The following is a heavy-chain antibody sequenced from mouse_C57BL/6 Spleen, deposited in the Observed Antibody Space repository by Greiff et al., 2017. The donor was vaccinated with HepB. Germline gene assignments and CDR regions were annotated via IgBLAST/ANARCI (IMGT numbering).Heavy chain of an antibody. J-gene: IGHJ3*01. CDR2: IYPGNSDT. D-gene: IGHD2-4*01. CDR3: TSPYYDYDWFAY. Sequence: EVQLQQSGTVLARPGASVKMSCKTSGYTFTSYWMHWVKQRSGQGLEWIGAIYPGNSDTSYNQKFKGKAKLTAVTSASTAYMELSSLTNEDSAVYYCTSPYYDYDWFAYWGQGTLVTVSA. CDR1: GYTFTSYW. V-gene: IGHV1-5*01.